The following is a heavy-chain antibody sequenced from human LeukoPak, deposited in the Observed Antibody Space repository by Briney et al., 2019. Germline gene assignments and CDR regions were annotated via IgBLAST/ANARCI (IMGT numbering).Heavy chain of an antibody. CDR2: ISSSGTTI. V-gene: IGHV3-48*03. Sequence: PGGPLRLSCAASGFTFSSYEMNWVRQAPGKGLEWVSYISSSGTTIYYADSVMGRFTISRDNAKNSLYLQMNSLRAEDTAVYYCARVSIVVVVADGLEEDYFDYWGQGTLVTVSS. CDR1: GFTFSSYE. D-gene: IGHD2-15*01. CDR3: ARVSIVVVVADGLEEDYFDY. J-gene: IGHJ4*02.